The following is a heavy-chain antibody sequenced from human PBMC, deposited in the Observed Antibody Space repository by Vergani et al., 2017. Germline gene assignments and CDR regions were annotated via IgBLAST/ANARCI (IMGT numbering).Heavy chain of an antibody. CDR1: GFTFSSYA. CDR2: ISCGGSNK. J-gene: IGHJ5*02. CDR3: ARDLIRGDDTYNWFDP. V-gene: IGHV3-30-3*01. Sequence: QVQLVESGGGVVQPGRSLRLSCAASGFTFSSYAMHWVRPAPGKGLGWVAVISCGGSNKYYADSVKGRFTIARDNSKNALYLQMNSLRAEDTAVYYCARDLIRGDDTYNWFDPWGQGTLVTVSS. D-gene: IGHD4-17*01.